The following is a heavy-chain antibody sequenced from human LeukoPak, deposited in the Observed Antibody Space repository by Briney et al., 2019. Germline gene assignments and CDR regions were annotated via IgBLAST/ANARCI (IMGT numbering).Heavy chain of an antibody. CDR1: GGSFSGYY. Sequence: RPSETLSLTCAVYGGSFSGYYWSWIRQPPGKGLEWIGEINHSGSTNYNPSLKSRVTISVDTSKNQLSLKLSSVTAADTAVYYCARGRQPPQTAKNWLRYYFDYWGQGTLVTVSS. D-gene: IGHD5-12*01. CDR3: ARGRQPPQTAKNWLRYYFDY. J-gene: IGHJ4*02. V-gene: IGHV4-34*01. CDR2: INHSGST.